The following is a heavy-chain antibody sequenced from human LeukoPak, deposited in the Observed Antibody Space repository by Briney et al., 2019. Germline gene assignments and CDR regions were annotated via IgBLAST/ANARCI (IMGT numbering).Heavy chain of an antibody. CDR2: ISYDGSNK. D-gene: IGHD1-26*01. CDR1: GFTFSSYA. J-gene: IGHJ4*02. V-gene: IGHV3-30*04. Sequence: PGGSLRLSCAASGFTFSSYAMHRVRQAPGKGLEWVAVISYDGSNKYYADSVKGRFTISRDNSKNTLYLQMNSLRAEDTAVYYCAKILGSYWTPGYDYWGQGTLVTVSS. CDR3: AKILGSYWTPGYDY.